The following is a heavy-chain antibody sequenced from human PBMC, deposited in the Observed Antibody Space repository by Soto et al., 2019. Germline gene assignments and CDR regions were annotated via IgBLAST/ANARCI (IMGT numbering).Heavy chain of an antibody. V-gene: IGHV1-69*01. CDR3: ARAEHVVGIDY. CDR1: GGTFSSYA. Sequence: QVQLVQSGAEVKKPGSSVKVSCKASGGTFSSYAISWVRQAPGQGLEWMGGIIPIFGTANCAQKFQGRVTISADESTSTAYMELRSLRAEDTAVDYSARAEHVVGIDYWGQGTLGTVSS. J-gene: IGHJ4*02. CDR2: IIPIFGTA. D-gene: IGHD2-15*01.